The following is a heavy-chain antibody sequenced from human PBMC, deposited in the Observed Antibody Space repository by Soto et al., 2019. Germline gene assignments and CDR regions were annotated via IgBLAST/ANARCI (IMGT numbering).Heavy chain of an antibody. CDR2: IYSGGST. D-gene: IGHD3-22*01. Sequence: VQLVESGGGLIQPGGSLRLSCAASGFTVSSIYMSWVRQAPGKGLEWVSVIYSGGSTYYADSVKGRFTISRDNSKNTLYLQMNSLRAEDTAVYYCARDRVESGYPEYFQHWGQGTLVTVSS. CDR3: ARDRVESGYPEYFQH. J-gene: IGHJ1*01. CDR1: GFTVSSIY. V-gene: IGHV3-53*01.